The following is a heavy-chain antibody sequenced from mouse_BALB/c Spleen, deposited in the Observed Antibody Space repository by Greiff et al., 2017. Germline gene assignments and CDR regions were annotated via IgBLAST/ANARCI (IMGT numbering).Heavy chain of an antibody. Sequence: EVMLVESGGGLVKPGGSLKLSCAASGFTFSSYTMSWVRQTPEKRLEWVATISSGGGNTYYPDSVKGRFTISRDNAKNNLYLQMSSLRSEDTALYYCARWSYDYPGYAMDYWGQGTSVTVSS. V-gene: IGHV5-9*03. CDR2: ISSGGGNT. D-gene: IGHD2-4*01. J-gene: IGHJ4*01. CDR1: GFTFSSYT. CDR3: ARWSYDYPGYAMDY.